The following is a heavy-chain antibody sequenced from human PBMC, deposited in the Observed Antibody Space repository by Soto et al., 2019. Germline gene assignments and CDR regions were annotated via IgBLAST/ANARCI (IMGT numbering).Heavy chain of an antibody. CDR1: GGSISSISYY. V-gene: IGHV4-39*01. D-gene: IGHD2-15*01. CDR3: ARHTPAISISDH. J-gene: IGHJ4*02. Sequence: QLQLQESGPGLVKPSETLSLTGTVSGGSISSISYYWGWSRQPPGKGLEWIGSNYYSGSTYYNPSLKSLVTISVDTSKNQFSLKLSSVTAADTAVYYCARHTPAISISDHWGQGTLVTVSS. CDR2: NYYSGST.